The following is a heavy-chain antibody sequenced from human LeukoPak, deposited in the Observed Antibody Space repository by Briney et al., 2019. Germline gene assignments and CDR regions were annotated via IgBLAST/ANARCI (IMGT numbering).Heavy chain of an antibody. V-gene: IGHV3-30*02. CDR3: ARGLAVAGSSWFDP. D-gene: IGHD6-19*01. CDR2: IRYDGSNK. CDR1: GFTFSSYG. Sequence: GGSLRLSCAASGFTFSSYGMHWVRQAPGKGLEWVAFIRYDGSNKYYADSVKGRFTISRDNSKNTLYLQMNSLRAEDTAVYYCARGLAVAGSSWFDPWGQGTLVSVSS. J-gene: IGHJ5*02.